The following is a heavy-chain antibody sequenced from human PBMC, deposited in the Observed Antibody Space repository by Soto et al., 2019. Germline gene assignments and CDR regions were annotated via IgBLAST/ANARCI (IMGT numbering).Heavy chain of an antibody. CDR1: GYSFTRYG. Sequence: ASVKVSCKASGYSFTRYGISWVRQAPGQGLEWMGWISAYNGNTNYAQKLQGRVTMTTDTSTSTAYMELRSLRSDDTAVYYCARGRIVVLGKWFDPWGQGTLVTVSS. CDR3: ARGRIVVLGKWFDP. CDR2: ISAYNGNT. J-gene: IGHJ5*02. V-gene: IGHV1-18*01. D-gene: IGHD3-22*01.